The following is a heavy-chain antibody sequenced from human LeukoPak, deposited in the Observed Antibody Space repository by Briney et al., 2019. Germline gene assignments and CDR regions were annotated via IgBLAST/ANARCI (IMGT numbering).Heavy chain of an antibody. D-gene: IGHD6-13*01. V-gene: IGHV1-69*04. Sequence: SVKVSCKASGGTFSSYAISWVRQAPGQGLEWMGRIIPILGIANYAQKFQGRVTITADKSTSTAYMELSSLRSEDTAVYYCARVGSEGYSSSWYSYYYGMDVWGQGTTVTVSS. CDR3: ARVGSEGYSSSWYSYYYGMDV. J-gene: IGHJ6*02. CDR2: IIPILGIA. CDR1: GGTFSSYA.